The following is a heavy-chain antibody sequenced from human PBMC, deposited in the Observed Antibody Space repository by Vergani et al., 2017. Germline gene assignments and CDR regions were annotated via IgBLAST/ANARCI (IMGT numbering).Heavy chain of an antibody. Sequence: QVQLQQWGGGLLKPSETLSLTCVVNGGSFTRYHWTWIRQSPGEGLKWVGDIDHTGRPDYNPSLKSRLTMSVDKSRNQFSLTLNSVSATDTAIYFCARVNTETNGHLYYYYYMDVWGQGTAVTVS. CDR3: ARVNTETNGHLYYYYYMDV. CDR1: GGSFTRYH. D-gene: IGHD4-11*01. CDR2: IDHTGRP. J-gene: IGHJ6*03. V-gene: IGHV4-34*01.